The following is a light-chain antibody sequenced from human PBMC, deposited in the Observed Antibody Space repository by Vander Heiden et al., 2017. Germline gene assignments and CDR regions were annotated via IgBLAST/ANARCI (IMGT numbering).Light chain of an antibody. CDR1: SSNIGAGYD. V-gene: IGLV1-40*01. CDR3: QSYDSSLYV. CDR2: GNS. J-gene: IGLJ1*01. Sequence: QSALTQPPPVSGAPGPRVTISCTGSSSNIGAGYDVHWYQQLPGTAPKLLSYGNSNRPSGVPDRFSGSKSGTSASLAITGLQAEDEADYCQSYDSSLYVFGTGTKVTVL.